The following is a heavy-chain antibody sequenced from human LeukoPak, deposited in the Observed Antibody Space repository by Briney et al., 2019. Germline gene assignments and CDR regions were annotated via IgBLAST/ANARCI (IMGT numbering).Heavy chain of an antibody. V-gene: IGHV3-74*01. Sequence: GGSLRLSCAASGFTFSNYWMHWVRQAPGKGLVWVSRTNSDGINTSYADSVKGRFTISRDNAKNSLYLQMNSLRAEDTAVYYCARVFGGSSSWGYYYYYYMDVWGKGTTVTVSS. CDR2: TNSDGINT. J-gene: IGHJ6*03. CDR3: ARVFGGSSSWGYYYYYYMDV. D-gene: IGHD6-13*01. CDR1: GFTFSNYW.